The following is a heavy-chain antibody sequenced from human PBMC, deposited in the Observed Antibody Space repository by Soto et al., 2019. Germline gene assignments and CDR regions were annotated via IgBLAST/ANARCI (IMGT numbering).Heavy chain of an antibody. CDR2: IYYSGST. CDR3: ARHFITGGTTDYYYYYGMDV. Sequence: SSETLSLTCTVSGGSISSSSYYWGRIRQPPGKGLEWIGSIYYSGSTYYNPSLKSRVTISVDTSKNQFSLKLSSVTAADTAVYYCARHFITGGTTDYYYYYGMDVWGQGTTVTVSS. V-gene: IGHV4-39*01. D-gene: IGHD1-20*01. J-gene: IGHJ6*02. CDR1: GGSISSSSYY.